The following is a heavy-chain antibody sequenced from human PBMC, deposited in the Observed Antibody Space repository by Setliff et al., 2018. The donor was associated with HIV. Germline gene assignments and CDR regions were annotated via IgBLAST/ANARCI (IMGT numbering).Heavy chain of an antibody. V-gene: IGHV1-46*01. D-gene: IGHD6-6*01. CDR1: GYTFTSYH. Sequence: ASVKVSCKASGYTFTSYHMYWVRQAPGQGLEWMGSINPSGGSTSYAQKFQGRVTITSDESTRTAYMDLSSLKSEDTAVYYCARDSLRLPKYTTSWEYFDSWGQGTLVTVSS. CDR2: INPSGGST. J-gene: IGHJ4*02. CDR3: ARDSLRLPKYTTSWEYFDS.